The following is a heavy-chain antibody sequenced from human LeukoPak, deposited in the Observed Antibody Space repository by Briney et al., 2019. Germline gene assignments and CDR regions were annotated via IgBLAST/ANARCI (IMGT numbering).Heavy chain of an antibody. V-gene: IGHV4-59*01. CDR3: ARDKGIAAAGRASYYYYMDV. J-gene: IGHJ6*03. CDR1: GGSISSYY. CDR2: IYYSGST. D-gene: IGHD6-13*01. Sequence: SETLSLTCTVSGGSISSYYWSWIRQPPGKGLEWIGYIYYSGSTNYNPSLKSRVTISVDTSKNQFSLKLSSVTAADTTVYYCARDKGIAAAGRASYYYYMDVWGNGTTVTISS.